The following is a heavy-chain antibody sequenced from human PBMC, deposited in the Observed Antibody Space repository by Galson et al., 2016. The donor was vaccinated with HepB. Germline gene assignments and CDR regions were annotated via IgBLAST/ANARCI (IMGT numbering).Heavy chain of an antibody. CDR3: ARQAFTNWNPFEY. CDR1: GFTLSSYG. Sequence: SLRLSCAASGFTLSSYGIHWVRQAPGKGLEWVAVIWYDGVNTYYADSVKGRFTISRDNSKNTLYLQMNSLRAEDTAVYYCARQAFTNWNPFEYWGQGTMVTVSS. CDR2: IWYDGVNT. J-gene: IGHJ3*01. V-gene: IGHV3-33*01. D-gene: IGHD1-1*01.